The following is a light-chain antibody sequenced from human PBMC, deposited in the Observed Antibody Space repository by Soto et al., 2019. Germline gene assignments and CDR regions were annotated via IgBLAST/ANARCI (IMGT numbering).Light chain of an antibody. CDR3: SSDAGNYNYV. CDR1: SSDVGGYDH. V-gene: IGLV2-8*01. CDR2: EVT. J-gene: IGLJ1*01. Sequence: QSALTQPPSASGPPGQSVTIPCTGTSSDVGGYDHVSWYQQHPGKAPKLMIYEVTKRPAGVPDRFSGSKSGNTASLTVSGLQAEDEADYYCSSDAGNYNYVFGTGTKVTVL.